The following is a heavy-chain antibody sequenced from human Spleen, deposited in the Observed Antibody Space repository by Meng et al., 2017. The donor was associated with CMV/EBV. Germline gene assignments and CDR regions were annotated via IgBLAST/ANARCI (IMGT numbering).Heavy chain of an antibody. V-gene: IGHV1-18*01. CDR3: ARDFNAHSYYGSGSYYLVGY. J-gene: IGHJ4*02. CDR2: ISAYNGNT. D-gene: IGHD3-10*01. Sequence: ASVKVSCKASGYTFTSYGISWVRQAPGQGLEWMGWISAYNGNTNYGQKLQGRVTMTTDTSTSTAYMELRSLRSDDTAVYYCARDFNAHSYYGSGSYYLVGYWGREPWSPSPQ. CDR1: GYTFTSYG.